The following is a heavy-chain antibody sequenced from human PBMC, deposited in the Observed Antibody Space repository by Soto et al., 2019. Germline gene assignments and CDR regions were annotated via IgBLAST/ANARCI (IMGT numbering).Heavy chain of an antibody. CDR3: ARALNRICSGGSCKPPYYYYYVDV. CDR1: GRSFSGYY. J-gene: IGHJ6*03. CDR2: INHSGST. V-gene: IGHV4-34*01. D-gene: IGHD2-15*01. Sequence: SETLSLTCAVYGRSFSGYYWSWIRQPPGKGLEWIGEINHSGSTNYNPSLKSRVTISVDTSKNQFSLKLSSVTAADTAVYYCARALNRICSGGSCKPPYYYYYVDVWGKGTTVTVSS.